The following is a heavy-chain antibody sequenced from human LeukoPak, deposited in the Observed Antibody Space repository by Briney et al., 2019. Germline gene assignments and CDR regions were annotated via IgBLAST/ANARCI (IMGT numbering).Heavy chain of an antibody. CDR2: IYYSGST. CDR1: GGSISSGGYY. V-gene: IGHV4-31*03. Sequence: SETLSLTCTVSGGSISSGGYYWSWIRQHPGKGLEWIGYIYYSGSTYYNPSLKSRVTISVDTSKNQFSLKLSSVTAADTAVYYCARSSTSYLFDYWGQGTLVTVSS. D-gene: IGHD2-2*01. J-gene: IGHJ4*02. CDR3: ARSSTSYLFDY.